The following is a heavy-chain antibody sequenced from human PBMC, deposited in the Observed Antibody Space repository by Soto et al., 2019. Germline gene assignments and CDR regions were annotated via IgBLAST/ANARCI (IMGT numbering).Heavy chain of an antibody. Sequence: GGSLRLSCAASGFTFSSAGMHWVRQAPGKGLEWVAVIWYDGSYEFYVDSVKGRFTISRDNSKNTLYLQMNSLRAEDTALFYFARGSGHNYYYMDVWAKRTTDTGSS. CDR1: GFTFSSAG. CDR3: ARGSGHNYYYMDV. D-gene: IGHD3-10*01. CDR2: IWYDGSYE. V-gene: IGHV3-33*01. J-gene: IGHJ6*03.